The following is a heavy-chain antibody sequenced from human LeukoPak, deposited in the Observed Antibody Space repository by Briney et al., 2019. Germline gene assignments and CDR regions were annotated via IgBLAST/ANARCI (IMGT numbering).Heavy chain of an antibody. CDR1: GFTFSSYG. V-gene: IGHV3-30*02. J-gene: IGHJ6*04. D-gene: IGHD3-10*01. CDR3: AKDRSRPYQLLWFGEPLDV. Sequence: PGGSLRLSCAASGFTFSSYGMHWVRQAPGKGLEWVAFIRYDGSNKYYADSVKGRFTISRDNSKNTLYLQMNSLRAEDTAVYYCAKDRSRPYQLLWFGEPLDVWGKGTTVTVSS. CDR2: IRYDGSNK.